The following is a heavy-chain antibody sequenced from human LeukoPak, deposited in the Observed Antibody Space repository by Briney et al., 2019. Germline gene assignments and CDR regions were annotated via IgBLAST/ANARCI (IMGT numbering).Heavy chain of an antibody. J-gene: IGHJ6*03. CDR2: IFHSGST. CDR1: GGSISSGNW. V-gene: IGHV4-4*02. Sequence: PSETLSLTCAVSGGSISSGNWWSWVRPPPGKGLEWIGEIFHSGSTNYNPSLKSRLTISLDKSKNQFSLKLSSVTAADTAVYYCARPFYYYMDVWGKGTTVTVSS. CDR3: ARPFYYYMDV.